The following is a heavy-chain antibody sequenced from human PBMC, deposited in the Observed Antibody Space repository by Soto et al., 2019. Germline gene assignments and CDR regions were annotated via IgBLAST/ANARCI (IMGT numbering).Heavy chain of an antibody. J-gene: IGHJ6*02. CDR2: IIPIFGTA. CDR1: GGTFSSYA. CDR3: ARTPDIAAADYYYYYGMDV. Sequence: SVKVSCKASGGTFSSYAISWVRQAPGQGLEWMGGIIPIFGTANYAQKFQGRVTITADESTSTAYMELSSLRSEDTAVYYCARTPDIAAADYYYYYGMDVWGQGTTVTVSS. V-gene: IGHV1-69*13. D-gene: IGHD6-13*01.